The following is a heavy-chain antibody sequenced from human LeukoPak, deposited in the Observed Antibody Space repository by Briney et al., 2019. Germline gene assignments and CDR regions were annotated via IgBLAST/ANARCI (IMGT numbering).Heavy chain of an antibody. J-gene: IGHJ4*02. Sequence: PSETLSLTCTVSGVSISRYYWSWIRQSLGKGLEWIGYMYYSGSASYNPSLESRVTISVDTSKNHLSLRLTSVIAADTAVYYCARGGAFRDVVDDDFDFWGQGTLVTVSS. CDR2: MYYSGSA. V-gene: IGHV4-59*08. CDR1: GVSISRYY. CDR3: ARGGAFRDVVDDDFDF. D-gene: IGHD3-3*02.